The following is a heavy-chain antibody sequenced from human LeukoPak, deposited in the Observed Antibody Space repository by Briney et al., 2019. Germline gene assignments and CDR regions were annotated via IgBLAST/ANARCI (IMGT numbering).Heavy chain of an antibody. CDR1: GFAFPNYA. J-gene: IGHJ6*02. V-gene: IGHV3-9*01. CDR2: INWNSDTK. Sequence: GGSLRLSCVGSGFAFPNYAMHWVRRPPGKGLEWVSAINWNSDTKAYADSVKGRFTIPRDRARNSLYLQMDSLRPEDTALYYCAKDTGGNGAYFYAMDVWGQGTSVTVSS. D-gene: IGHD4-23*01. CDR3: AKDTGGNGAYFYAMDV.